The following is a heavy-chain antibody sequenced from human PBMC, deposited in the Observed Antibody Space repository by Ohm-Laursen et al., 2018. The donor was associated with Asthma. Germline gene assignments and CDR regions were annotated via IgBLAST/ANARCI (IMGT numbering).Heavy chain of an antibody. CDR1: GFTFSSYA. Sequence: GSLRLSCTASGFTFSSYAMSRVRQAPGKGLEWVSYISSSSSTIYYADSVKGRFTISRDNAKNSLYLQMNNLRAEDAAIYYCAREWGGMDVWGQGTTVTVSS. J-gene: IGHJ6*02. CDR3: AREWGGMDV. CDR2: ISSSSSTI. V-gene: IGHV3-48*01. D-gene: IGHD3-16*01.